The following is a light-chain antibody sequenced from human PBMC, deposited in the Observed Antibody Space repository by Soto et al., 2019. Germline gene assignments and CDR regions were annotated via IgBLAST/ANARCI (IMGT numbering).Light chain of an antibody. J-gene: IGKJ4*01. CDR2: WAS. V-gene: IGKV4-1*01. CDR1: QSVLYSSNNKNY. Sequence: DIVMTQSPDSLAVSLGERATINCKSSQSVLYSSNNKNYLAWYQQKPGQPPKLLIYWASTRESGVPDRFSGSGSGTDFTLTINGLQAEDVAVYYCQQYYATPLTFGGGTKVDIK. CDR3: QQYYATPLT.